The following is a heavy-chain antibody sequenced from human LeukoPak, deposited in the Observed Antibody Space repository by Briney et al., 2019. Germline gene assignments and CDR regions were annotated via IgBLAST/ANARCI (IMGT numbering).Heavy chain of an antibody. CDR1: GGSISSSSYY. V-gene: IGHV4-39*07. D-gene: IGHD6-6*01. CDR3: ARDPLGYSSSSGYYYYMDV. J-gene: IGHJ6*03. CDR2: IYYSGST. Sequence: SETLSLTCTVSGGSISSSSYYRGWIRQPPGKGLEWIGSIYYSGSTYYNPSLKSRVTISVDTSKNQFSLKLSSVTAADTAVYYCARDPLGYSSSSGYYYYMDVWGKGTTVTVSS.